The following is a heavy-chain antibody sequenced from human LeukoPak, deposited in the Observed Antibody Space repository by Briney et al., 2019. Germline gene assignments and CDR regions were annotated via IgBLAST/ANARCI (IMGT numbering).Heavy chain of an antibody. CDR1: GYTFTSYG. CDR3: ARASRRDYDSSGYYFPPDY. V-gene: IGHV1-18*01. J-gene: IGHJ4*02. Sequence: ASVKVSRKASGYTFTSYGISWVRQAPGQGLEWMGWISAYNGNTNYAQKLQGRVTMTTDTSTSTAYIELRSLRSDDTAVYYCARASRRDYDSSGYYFPPDYWGQGTLVTVSS. CDR2: ISAYNGNT. D-gene: IGHD3-22*01.